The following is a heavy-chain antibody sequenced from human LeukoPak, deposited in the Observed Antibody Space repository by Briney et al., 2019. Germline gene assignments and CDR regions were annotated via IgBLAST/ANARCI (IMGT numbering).Heavy chain of an antibody. V-gene: IGHV4-39*01. Sequence: SETLSLTCTVSGGSISSSSYYWGWVRQPPGKGLEWIGNIYYSGRTYYNPSLKSRVTFSVDTSKNQFSLKVNSVTAADTAVYYCARKTLKYSNSWYVDYWGQGTLVTVS. J-gene: IGHJ4*02. CDR3: ARKTLKYSNSWYVDY. CDR1: GGSISSSSYY. D-gene: IGHD6-13*01. CDR2: IYYSGRT.